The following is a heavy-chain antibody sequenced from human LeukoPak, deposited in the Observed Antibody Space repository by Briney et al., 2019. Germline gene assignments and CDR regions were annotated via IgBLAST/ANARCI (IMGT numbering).Heavy chain of an antibody. CDR2: IYSGGST. D-gene: IGHD4-17*01. Sequence: PGGSLRLSCAASGFTFSSYSMSWVRQAPGKGLEWVSVIYSGGSTYYADSVKGRFTISRDNSKNTLYLQMNSLRAEDTAVYYCARVLDYGDYGPFDPWGQGTLVTVSS. J-gene: IGHJ5*02. CDR1: GFTFSSYS. V-gene: IGHV3-53*01. CDR3: ARVLDYGDYGPFDP.